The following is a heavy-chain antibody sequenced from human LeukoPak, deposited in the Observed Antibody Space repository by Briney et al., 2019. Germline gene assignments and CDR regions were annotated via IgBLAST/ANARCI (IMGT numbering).Heavy chain of an antibody. CDR3: ARAPRKAWFDP. J-gene: IGHJ5*02. V-gene: IGHV4-59*01. Sequence: PSETLSLTCTVSGGAISSYYWSWIRQPPGKGLEWIGYLSYSGITNYNPSLKSRVTLSGDTSKKQFSLKLTSVTAADTAMYYCARAPRKAWFDPWGQGTLVTVSS. CDR1: GGAISSYY. D-gene: IGHD1-14*01. CDR2: LSYSGIT.